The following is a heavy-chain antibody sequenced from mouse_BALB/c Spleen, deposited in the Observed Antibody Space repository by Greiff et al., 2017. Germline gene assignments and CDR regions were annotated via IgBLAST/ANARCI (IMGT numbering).Heavy chain of an antibody. Sequence: EVKVEESGGGLVKPGGSLKLSCAASGFTFSSYAMSWVRQTPEKRLEWVASISSGGSTYYPDSVKGRFTISRDNARNILYLQMSSLRSEDTAMYYCARGGVRPFDYWGQGTTLTVSS. CDR2: ISSGGST. CDR3: ARGGVRPFDY. CDR1: GFTFSSYA. D-gene: IGHD2-14*01. V-gene: IGHV5-6-5*01. J-gene: IGHJ2*01.